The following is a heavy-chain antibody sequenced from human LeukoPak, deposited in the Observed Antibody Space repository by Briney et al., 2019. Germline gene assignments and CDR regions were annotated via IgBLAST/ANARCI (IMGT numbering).Heavy chain of an antibody. CDR2: IYTSGST. CDR3: ARGSDIVVVVAAHFDAFDI. CDR1: GGSISSSSYY. V-gene: IGHV4-61*02. Sequence: SETLSLTCTVSGGSISSSSYYWSWIRQPAGKGLEWIGRIYTSGSTNCNPSLKSRVTMSVDTSKNQFSLKLSSVTAADTAVYYCARGSDIVVVVAAHFDAFDIWGQGTMVTVSS. D-gene: IGHD2-15*01. J-gene: IGHJ3*02.